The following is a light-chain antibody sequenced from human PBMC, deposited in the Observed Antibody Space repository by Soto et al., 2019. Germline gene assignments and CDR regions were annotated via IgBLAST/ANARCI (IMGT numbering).Light chain of an antibody. J-gene: IGLJ3*02. V-gene: IGLV2-14*01. CDR2: EVT. Sequence: QSVLTQPASVSGSPGLSVTISCTGTSSDVGAYNYVSWYQQYPGRAPKLIIYEVTHRPSGVSDRFSGSKSGTTASLTISRLQAEDAADYYGCSYTSSTSGVFGGGTKLTVL. CDR1: SSDVGAYNY. CDR3: CSYTSSTSGV.